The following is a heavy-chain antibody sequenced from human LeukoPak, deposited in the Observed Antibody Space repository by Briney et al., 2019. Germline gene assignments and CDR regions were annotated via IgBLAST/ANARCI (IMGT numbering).Heavy chain of an antibody. CDR1: GFTFSSYW. D-gene: IGHD5-12*01. CDR3: ARVTSSGYDYFDY. J-gene: IGHJ4*02. V-gene: IGHV3-7*01. Sequence: GGSLRLSCAASGFTFSSYWMSWVRQAPGKGLEWVANIKQDGSEKYYVDSVKGRFTISRDNAKNSLYLQMNSLRAEDTAVYYCARVTSSGYDYFDYWGQGTLVTVSS. CDR2: IKQDGSEK.